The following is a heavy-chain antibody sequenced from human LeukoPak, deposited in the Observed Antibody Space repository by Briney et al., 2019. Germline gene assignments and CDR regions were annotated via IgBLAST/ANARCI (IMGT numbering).Heavy chain of an antibody. CDR2: ISPNSGGT. D-gene: IGHD6-6*01. Sequence: AASVKVSCKASGYTFTTYYIHWVRQAPGQGLEWMGWISPNSGGTNYAQNFQGRVTLTRDTSITTAYMELSRLTSDDAAVYYCARVYSSSPDNPLVDYWGQGTLVTASS. CDR1: GYTFTTYY. V-gene: IGHV1-2*02. J-gene: IGHJ4*02. CDR3: ARVYSSSPDNPLVDY.